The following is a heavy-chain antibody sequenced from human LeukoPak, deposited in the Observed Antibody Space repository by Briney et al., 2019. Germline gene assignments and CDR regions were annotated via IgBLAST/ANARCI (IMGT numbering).Heavy chain of an antibody. J-gene: IGHJ5*01. CDR3: ARGGRGYSYGLDS. D-gene: IGHD5-18*01. Sequence: SETLSLTCTVSGDSMNSFTYFWTWIRQHPGKGLEWIGYVFYSGGTYLNPSLKRRLTMSSDTSNNQFSLHLTSVTAADTAVYHCARGGRGYSYGLDSWGQGIPVTVSS. CDR2: VFYSGGT. V-gene: IGHV4-31*03. CDR1: GDSMNSFTYF.